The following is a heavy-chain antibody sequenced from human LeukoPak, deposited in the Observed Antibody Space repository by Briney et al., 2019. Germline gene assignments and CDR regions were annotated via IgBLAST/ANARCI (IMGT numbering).Heavy chain of an antibody. J-gene: IGHJ4*02. D-gene: IGHD6-19*01. Sequence: GGSLRLPRAASGFTFSSNPMSWVRQAPGKGLEWVSAISDNAGVTFYADSVRGRFTISRDNSKNTLYLQMNSLRAEDTALYYCAKNGDSSGWYPDYWGQGTLVTVSS. CDR1: GFTFSSNP. CDR3: AKNGDSSGWYPDY. CDR2: ISDNAGVT. V-gene: IGHV3-23*01.